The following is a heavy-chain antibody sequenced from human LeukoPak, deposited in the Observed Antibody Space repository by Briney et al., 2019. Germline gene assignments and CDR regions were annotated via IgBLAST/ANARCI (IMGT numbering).Heavy chain of an antibody. CDR3: ARAGHDFWSGSPYFDY. Sequence: SQTLSLTCTVSGGSISRGGYYWSWIRQHPGKGLEWIGYIYYSGSTYYNPSLKSRVTISVDTSKNQFSLKLSSVTAADTAVYYCARAGHDFWSGSPYFDYWGQGTLVTVSS. J-gene: IGHJ4*02. V-gene: IGHV4-31*03. D-gene: IGHD3-3*01. CDR2: IYYSGST. CDR1: GGSISRGGYY.